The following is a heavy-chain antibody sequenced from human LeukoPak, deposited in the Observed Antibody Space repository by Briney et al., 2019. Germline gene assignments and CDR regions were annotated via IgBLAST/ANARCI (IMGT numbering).Heavy chain of an antibody. D-gene: IGHD6-19*01. CDR3: ARDKEPYSSGSRTLGFLDY. J-gene: IGHJ4*02. CDR1: GYTFTSYG. CDR2: ISAYNGNT. Sequence: ASVKVSCKASGYTFTSYGISWVRQAPGQGLEWMGWISAYNGNTNYAQKLQGRVTMTTDTSTSTAYMELRSLRSDDTAVYYCARDKEPYSSGSRTLGFLDYWGQGTLVTVSS. V-gene: IGHV1-18*01.